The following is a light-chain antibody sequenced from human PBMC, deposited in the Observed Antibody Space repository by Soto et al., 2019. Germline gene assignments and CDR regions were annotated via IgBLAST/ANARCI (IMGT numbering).Light chain of an antibody. Sequence: QSVLTQPASVSGSPGQSITISCTGTSSDVGGYKYVSWYQLHPGKAPKLMIYEVSNRPSGISIRFSASKSGNTASLTISGLQAEDEADYYCFSYTSSTAYVFGTGTKVTVL. CDR2: EVS. CDR1: SSDVGGYKY. V-gene: IGLV2-14*01. CDR3: FSYTSSTAYV. J-gene: IGLJ1*01.